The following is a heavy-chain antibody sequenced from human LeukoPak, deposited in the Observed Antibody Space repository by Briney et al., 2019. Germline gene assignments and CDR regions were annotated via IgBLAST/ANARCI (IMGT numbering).Heavy chain of an antibody. CDR3: ARGPGGSGSYSWVTDLGF. CDR2: INPSGGST. CDR1: GYTITNYY. Sequence: GASVKLSCKASGYTITNYYMHWVRQAPGQGLEWMGVINPSGGSTNYAQKFQGRITMTRDTSTSTVYMELSSLRSEDTAVYYCARGPGGSGSYSWVTDLGFWGQGTLVTVSS. V-gene: IGHV1-46*01. J-gene: IGHJ4*02. D-gene: IGHD3-10*01.